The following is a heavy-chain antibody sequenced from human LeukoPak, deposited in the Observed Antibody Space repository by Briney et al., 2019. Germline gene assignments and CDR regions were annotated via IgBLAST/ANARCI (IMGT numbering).Heavy chain of an antibody. J-gene: IGHJ6*02. CDR1: GFSFSNFG. Sequence: PGGSLRLSCAASGFSFSNFGMNWVRQAPGKGLEWVSYMDRSSSLTDYADSVKGRFTISRDNAKNSLSLQLNSLRDEDTAVYFCAKVIRGGYGMDVWGQGTTVTVSS. D-gene: IGHD3-10*01. CDR3: AKVIRGGYGMDV. CDR2: MDRSSSLT. V-gene: IGHV3-48*02.